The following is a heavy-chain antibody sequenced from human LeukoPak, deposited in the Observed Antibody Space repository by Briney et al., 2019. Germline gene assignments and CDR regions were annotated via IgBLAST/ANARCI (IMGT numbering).Heavy chain of an antibody. Sequence: SETLSLTCAVYGGSFSGYYWSWIRQPPGKGLEWIGEISHSGSTNYNPSLKSRVTISVDTSKNQFSLKLSSVTAADTAVYYCARAGRFWSGYRYYFDYWGQGTLVTVSS. CDR2: ISHSGST. CDR1: GGSFSGYY. J-gene: IGHJ4*02. V-gene: IGHV4-34*01. CDR3: ARAGRFWSGYRYYFDY. D-gene: IGHD3-3*01.